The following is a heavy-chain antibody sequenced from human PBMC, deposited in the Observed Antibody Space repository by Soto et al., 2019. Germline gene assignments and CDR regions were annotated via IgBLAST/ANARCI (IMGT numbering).Heavy chain of an antibody. CDR2: ISYDGSNK. J-gene: IGHJ6*02. CDR3: ARVIPSQWRNYYYGLDV. D-gene: IGHD6-19*01. CDR1: GFTFSSYG. V-gene: IGHV3-30*03. Sequence: PGGSLRLSCAASGFTFSSYGMHWVRKAPGKGLEWVAVISYDGSNKYYADSVKGRFTISRDNSKNTLYLQMNSLRAEDTAVSYCARVIPSQWRNYYYGLDVWGQGTTVTV.